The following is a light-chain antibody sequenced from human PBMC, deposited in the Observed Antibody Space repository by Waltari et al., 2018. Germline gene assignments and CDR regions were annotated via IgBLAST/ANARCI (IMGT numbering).Light chain of an antibody. J-gene: IGKJ2*01. CDR1: QSLLHSTGDNY. V-gene: IGKV2-28*01. CDR3: RQSLQTPYT. CDR2: LGS. Sequence: DIVMTQSPLSLPVTPGEPASISCRSSQSLLHSTGDNYFDWYLLKPGQSPQLVIYLGSNRGSAVPDRISGSGSGTDCTVNFSRVEAEDVGVYYCRQSLQTPYTFGQGTKLEIK.